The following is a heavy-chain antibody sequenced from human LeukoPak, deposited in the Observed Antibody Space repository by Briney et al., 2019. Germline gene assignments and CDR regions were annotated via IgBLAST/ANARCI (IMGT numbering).Heavy chain of an antibody. Sequence: SETLSLTCTVSGGSISSSSYYWGWIRQSPGKGLEWIGSIYYSGSTYYNPSLKSRVTISVDTSKNQSSLKVRSVTATDTAVYYCARRPRGDYKAWFDPWGQGTLVTVSS. CDR1: GGSISSSSYY. CDR2: IYYSGST. CDR3: ARRPRGDYKAWFDP. J-gene: IGHJ5*02. V-gene: IGHV4-39*01. D-gene: IGHD5-24*01.